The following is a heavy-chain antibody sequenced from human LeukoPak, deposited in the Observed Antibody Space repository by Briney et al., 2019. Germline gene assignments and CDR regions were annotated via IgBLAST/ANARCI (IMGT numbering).Heavy chain of an antibody. CDR3: ARVSKWFGELLNY. J-gene: IGHJ4*02. CDR2: INAGNGDT. V-gene: IGHV1-3*01. CDR1: GYTFTSYA. D-gene: IGHD3-10*01. Sequence: ASVKVSCKASGYTFTSYAMHWVRQAPGQRLERMGWINAGNGDTKYSQKFQGRVTITRDTSASTAYMELSSLRSEDTAVYYCARVSKWFGELLNYWGQGTLVTVSS.